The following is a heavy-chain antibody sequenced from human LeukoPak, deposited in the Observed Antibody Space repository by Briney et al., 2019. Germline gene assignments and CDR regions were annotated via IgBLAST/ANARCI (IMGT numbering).Heavy chain of an antibody. J-gene: IGHJ5*02. CDR1: GFTFSSYS. Sequence: GGSLRLSCAASGFTFSSYSMNWVRQAPGKGLEWVSYISSSSSTIYYADSVKGRFTISRDNAKDSLYLQMNSLRAEDTAVYYCARCYVGSSSTSCYYSAWGQGTLVTVSS. V-gene: IGHV3-48*01. CDR3: ARCYVGSSSTSCYYSA. CDR2: ISSSSSTI. D-gene: IGHD2-2*01.